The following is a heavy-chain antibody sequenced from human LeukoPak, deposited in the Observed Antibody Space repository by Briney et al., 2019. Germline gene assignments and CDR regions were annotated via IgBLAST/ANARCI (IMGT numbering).Heavy chain of an antibody. V-gene: IGHV1-18*01. J-gene: IGHJ5*02. Sequence: GASVKVSCKASGYTFTSYGISWVRQAPGQGLEWMGWISADNGNTKYAQKFQGRVTMTTDTSTSTAYMELRSLRSDDTAVYYCARVGDYSGYDYLNWFDPWGQGTLVTVSS. D-gene: IGHD5-12*01. CDR2: ISADNGNT. CDR3: ARVGDYSGYDYLNWFDP. CDR1: GYTFTSYG.